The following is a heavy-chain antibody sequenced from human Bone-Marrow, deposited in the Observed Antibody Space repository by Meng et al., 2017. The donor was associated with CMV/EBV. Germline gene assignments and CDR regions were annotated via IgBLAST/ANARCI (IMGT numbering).Heavy chain of an antibody. J-gene: IGHJ4*02. CDR2: IYYSGST. Sequence: SETLSLTCTVSGGSISSSSYYWGWIRQPPGKGLEWIGSIYYSGSTYYNPSLKSRVTISVDTYKNQFSLKLSSVTAADTAVYYCARRRSSSWYHFDYWGQGTLVTVSS. CDR3: ARRRSSSWYHFDY. V-gene: IGHV4-39*01. D-gene: IGHD6-13*01. CDR1: GGSISSSSYY.